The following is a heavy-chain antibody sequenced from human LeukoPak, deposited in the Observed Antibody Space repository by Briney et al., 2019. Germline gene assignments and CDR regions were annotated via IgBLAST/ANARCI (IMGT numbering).Heavy chain of an antibody. Sequence: SETLSLTCAVSGASINSGGYSWSWIRQPPGKGLEWIGYIYDSGSTYYSPSLKSRVFISLDTSKNRFSVELTSVTAADTAVYYCARDKGQYGSGTRGFTWFDPWGQGTLVTVSS. CDR1: GASINSGGYS. D-gene: IGHD3-10*01. V-gene: IGHV4-30-4*07. J-gene: IGHJ5*02. CDR2: IYDSGST. CDR3: ARDKGQYGSGTRGFTWFDP.